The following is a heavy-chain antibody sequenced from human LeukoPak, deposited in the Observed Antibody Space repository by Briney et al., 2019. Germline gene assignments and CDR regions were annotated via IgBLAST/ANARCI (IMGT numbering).Heavy chain of an antibody. CDR3: ARDARVGTTYYDILTGWGYYYYMDV. CDR1: GYTFTSYA. Sequence: ASVKVSCKASGYTFTSYAINWVRQATGQGLEWMGWMNPKSGNTGYAQKFQGRVTMTRDTSISTAYMELSSLRSEDTAVYYCARDARVGTTYYDILTGWGYYYYMDVWGKGTTVTISS. V-gene: IGHV1-8*01. D-gene: IGHD3-9*01. J-gene: IGHJ6*03. CDR2: MNPKSGNT.